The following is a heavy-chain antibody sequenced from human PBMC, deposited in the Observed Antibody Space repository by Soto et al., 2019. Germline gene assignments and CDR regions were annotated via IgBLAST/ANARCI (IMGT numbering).Heavy chain of an antibody. CDR3: ARDPTYDILTGYGYGGQFWFDP. V-gene: IGHV1-69*04. CDR2: IIPILGIA. Sequence: SVKVSCKASGGTFSSYTISWVRQAPGQGLEWMGRIIPILGIANYAQKFQGRVTITADKSTSTAYMELSSLRSEDTAVYYCARDPTYDILTGYGYGGQFWFDPWGRGTLVTVSS. D-gene: IGHD3-9*01. CDR1: GGTFSSYT. J-gene: IGHJ5*02.